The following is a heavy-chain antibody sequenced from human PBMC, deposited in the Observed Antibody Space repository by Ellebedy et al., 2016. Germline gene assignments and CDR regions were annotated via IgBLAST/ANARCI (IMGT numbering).Heavy chain of an antibody. CDR1: GYTLTELS. CDR3: ATVGEDYGDYGGRTYYFDY. CDR2: FDPEDGET. J-gene: IGHJ4*02. D-gene: IGHD4-17*01. V-gene: IGHV1-24*01. Sequence: ASVKVSCKVSGYTLTELSMHWVRQAPGKGLEWMGGFDPEDGETIYAQKFQGRVTMTEDTSTDTAYMELSSLRSEDTAVYYCATVGEDYGDYGGRTYYFDYWGQGTLVTVSS.